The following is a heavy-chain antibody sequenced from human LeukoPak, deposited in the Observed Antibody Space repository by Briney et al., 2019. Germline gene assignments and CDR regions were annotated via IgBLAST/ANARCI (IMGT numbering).Heavy chain of an antibody. D-gene: IGHD2-2*01. CDR3: ITPLGYCSSASCRHGMDV. CDR1: GYSLTDLS. Sequence: VASVKVSCKVSGYSLTDLSMHWVRQAPGKGLEWMGGYDPEHEETIYAQKFQGRVTMTEDTSSDTAYMELSSLRSEDTAVYYCITPLGYCSSASCRHGMDVWGQGTTVIVS. J-gene: IGHJ6*02. CDR2: YDPEHEET. V-gene: IGHV1-24*01.